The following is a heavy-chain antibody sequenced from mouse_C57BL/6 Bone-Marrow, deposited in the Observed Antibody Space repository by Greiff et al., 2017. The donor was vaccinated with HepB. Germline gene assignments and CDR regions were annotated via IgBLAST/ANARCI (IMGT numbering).Heavy chain of an antibody. D-gene: IGHD2-5*01. J-gene: IGHJ3*01. CDR2: IWRGGST. CDR3: ARPYYSNSFAY. V-gene: IGHV2-2*01. CDR1: GFSLTSYG. Sequence: VKLQQSGPGLVQPSQSLSITCTASGFSLTSYGVNWVRQSPGKGLEWLGVIWRGGSTDYNAAFISRLSISKDNSKSQVFFKMNSLQADDTAIYYCARPYYSNSFAYWGQGTLVTVSA.